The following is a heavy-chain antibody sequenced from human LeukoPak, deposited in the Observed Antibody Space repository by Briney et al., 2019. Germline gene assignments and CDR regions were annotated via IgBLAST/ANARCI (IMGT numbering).Heavy chain of an antibody. CDR1: GGSISSSSYY. D-gene: IGHD3-10*01. V-gene: IGHV4-39*07. Sequence: SETLSLTCTVSGGSISSSSYYWGWIRQPPGKGLEWIGSIYYSGSTYYNPSLKSRVTISVDTSKNQFSLKLSSVTAADTAVYYLAKDKSRGVIISSWGQGTLVTVSS. CDR2: IYYSGST. J-gene: IGHJ4*02. CDR3: AKDKSRGVIISS.